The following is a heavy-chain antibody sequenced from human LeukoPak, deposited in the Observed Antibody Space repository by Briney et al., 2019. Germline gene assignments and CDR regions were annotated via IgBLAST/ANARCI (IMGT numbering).Heavy chain of an antibody. CDR2: VYHNGNT. V-gene: IGHV4-38-2*02. J-gene: IGHJ4*02. CDR1: GSSIISVYS. Sequence: PSGTLFLTCTAFGSSIISVYSCGGSRQPPGQGLGWLGSVYHNGNTYYNSSLKSRVTISVHTSENQFSLKLSSVTAADTAVYYCASYKTYYDSSGNPFDYWGQGTLVTVSS. CDR3: ASYKTYYDSSGNPFDY. D-gene: IGHD3-22*01.